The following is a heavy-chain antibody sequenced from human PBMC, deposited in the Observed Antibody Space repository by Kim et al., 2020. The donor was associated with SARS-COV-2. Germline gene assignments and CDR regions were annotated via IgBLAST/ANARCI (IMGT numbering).Heavy chain of an antibody. V-gene: IGHV3-33*01. D-gene: IGHD2-15*01. J-gene: IGHJ4*02. CDR3: ARVLEIDYSPLGY. CDR2: IWSDGSEA. CDR1: GFTFRNYG. Sequence: GGSLRLSCAASGFTFRNYGMQWVRQTPGRGLEWMAVIWSDGSEAKYADSLKGRCTVSRDNSRNTLYLQMNSLRGEDTAVYYCARVLEIDYSPLGYWGQGTLVTVSS.